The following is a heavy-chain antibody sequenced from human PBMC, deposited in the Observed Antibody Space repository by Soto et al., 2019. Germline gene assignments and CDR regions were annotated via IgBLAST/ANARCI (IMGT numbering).Heavy chain of an antibody. CDR3: ARVDRLRYFDW. V-gene: IGHV4-31*03. Sequence: PSETLSLTCTVSGGSISSGGYYWSWIRQHPGKGLEWIGFIYYSGSTYYNPSLKSRVTISVDTSKNQFSLKLSSVTAADTAVYYCARVDRLRYFDWWGQGTLVTVSS. CDR2: IYYSGST. CDR1: GGSISSGGYY. J-gene: IGHJ4*02. D-gene: IGHD3-9*01.